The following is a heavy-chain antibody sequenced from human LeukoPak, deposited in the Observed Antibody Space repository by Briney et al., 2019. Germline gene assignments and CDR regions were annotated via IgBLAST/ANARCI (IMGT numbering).Heavy chain of an antibody. CDR2: VHYGGST. J-gene: IGHJ4*02. CDR3: AGSEGGGYSAQLEY. Sequence: SETLSLTCTVSGASISSQYWSWIRQSPGKGLEWIGNVHYGGSTNYNPSFSSRVAISMLPSENQFSLMLSFVTSADTALYYCAGSEGGGYSAQLEYWGQGTLVTVSS. CDR1: GASISSQY. D-gene: IGHD5-18*01. V-gene: IGHV4-59*11.